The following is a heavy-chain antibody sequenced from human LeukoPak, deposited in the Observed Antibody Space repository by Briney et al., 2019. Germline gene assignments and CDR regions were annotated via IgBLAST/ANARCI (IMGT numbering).Heavy chain of an antibody. CDR3: ARAGNTRFDY. D-gene: IGHD2/OR15-2a*01. CDR1: RFTFSSYS. CDR2: ISSSSSYI. V-gene: IGHV3-21*04. J-gene: IGHJ4*02. Sequence: GGSLRLSCAASRFTFSSYSMNWVRQVPGKGLEWVSSISSSSSYIYYADSVKGRFTISRDNSKNTLYLQMNSLRAEDTAVYYCARAGNTRFDYWGQGTLVTVSS.